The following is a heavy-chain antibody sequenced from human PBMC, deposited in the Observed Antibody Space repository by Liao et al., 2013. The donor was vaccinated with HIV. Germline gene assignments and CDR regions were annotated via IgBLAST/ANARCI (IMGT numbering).Heavy chain of an antibody. CDR3: ARKELRTTIFGVVIPNWYFDL. CDR1: GGSFSNYF. CDR2: INHSGST. D-gene: IGHD3-3*01. Sequence: QVQLQESGPGLVKPSETLSLTCGVSGGSFSNYFWSWIRQPPGKGLEWIGEINHSGSTNHNPSLKSRVTISVDTSKNQFTLKLSSVTAADTAVYYCARKELRTTIFGVVIPNWYFDLWGRGTLVTVSS. J-gene: IGHJ2*01. V-gene: IGHV4-34*10.